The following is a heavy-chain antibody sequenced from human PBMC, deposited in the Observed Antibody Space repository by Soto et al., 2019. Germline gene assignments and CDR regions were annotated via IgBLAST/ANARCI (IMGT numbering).Heavy chain of an antibody. V-gene: IGHV3-23*01. CDR1: GFTFSIYA. CDR2: ISGNGGST. D-gene: IGHD3-9*01. CDR3: AKKGFDAETGYNWFDP. Sequence: GGSLRLSCAASGFTFSIYAISWVRQAPGKGLEWVSVISGNGGSTYYADSVKGRFIISRDNSKNTLYLQMNSLRAEDTAVYFFAKKGFDAETGYNWFDPWGQGTLVTVSS. J-gene: IGHJ5*02.